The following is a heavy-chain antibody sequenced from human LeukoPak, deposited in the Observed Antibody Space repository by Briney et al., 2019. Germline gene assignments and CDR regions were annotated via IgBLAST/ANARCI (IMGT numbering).Heavy chain of an antibody. CDR3: TTGYRDLVH. Sequence: GGSLRLSCAASGFTFSNAWMSWVRQAPGKGLEWVGRIKRKTDGGTTDYAAPVKGRFTISRDDSKNTLYLQMNSLKTEDTAVYYCTTGYRDLVHWGQGTLVTVSS. J-gene: IGHJ4*02. D-gene: IGHD4/OR15-4a*01. CDR1: GFTFSNAW. CDR2: IKRKTDGGTT. V-gene: IGHV3-15*01.